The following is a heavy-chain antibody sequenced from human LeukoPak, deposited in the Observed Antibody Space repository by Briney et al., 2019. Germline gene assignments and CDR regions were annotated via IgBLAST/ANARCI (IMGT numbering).Heavy chain of an antibody. CDR3: ARVGYSNGYSAFDI. J-gene: IGHJ3*02. D-gene: IGHD5-18*01. CDR2: SYYSGST. Sequence: SETLSLICSVSGGSVSGHYWSWIRQPPGKGLEWIGYSYYSGSTNSNPSLKSRVTISVDTSKNQFSLKLSSVTAADTAVYYCARVGYSNGYSAFDIWGQGTMVTVSS. V-gene: IGHV4-59*02. CDR1: GGSVSGHY.